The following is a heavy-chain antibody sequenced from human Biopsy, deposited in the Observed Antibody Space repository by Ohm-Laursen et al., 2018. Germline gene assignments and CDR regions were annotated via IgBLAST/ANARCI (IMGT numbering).Heavy chain of an antibody. Sequence: TLSLTCTVSGGSISRGGSYWSWIRQRPGKGLEWIGYIFNSANTYYNPSLKNLLTISGDTSKNQFSLKLNSVTAADTAVYYCARGDYFDSNGYFWFDPWGQGTLVTVSS. D-gene: IGHD3-22*01. CDR2: IFNSANT. CDR3: ARGDYFDSNGYFWFDP. V-gene: IGHV4-31*01. CDR1: GGSISRGGSY. J-gene: IGHJ5*02.